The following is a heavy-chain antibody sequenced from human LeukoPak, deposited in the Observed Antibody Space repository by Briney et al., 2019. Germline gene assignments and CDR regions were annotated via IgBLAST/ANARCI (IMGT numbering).Heavy chain of an antibody. CDR3: ARGRYHHDSSGYSSFYH. J-gene: IGHJ4*02. D-gene: IGHD3-22*01. CDR2: ISGSRSYI. V-gene: IGHV3-21*01. Sequence: GGSLRLSCAASGFTLRTYSMNWVRQAPGKGLEWVSSISGSRSYIYYADSVKGRFTISRDNAKNSLYLQMNSLRAEDTAVYYCARGRYHHDSSGYSSFYHWGQGTLVTVSS. CDR1: GFTLRTYS.